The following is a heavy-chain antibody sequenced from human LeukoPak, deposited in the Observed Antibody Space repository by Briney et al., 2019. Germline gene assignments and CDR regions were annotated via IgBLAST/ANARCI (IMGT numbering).Heavy chain of an antibody. Sequence: PSETLSLTCTVSGGSISGYYWSWIRQPPGKGLEWIGYIYYSGTTNYNPSLKSRVTISGDTSKNQFSLRLSSVTAADTAVYYCARLIAVTGTVDYFDYWGQGTLLTVSS. CDR2: IYYSGTT. J-gene: IGHJ4*02. V-gene: IGHV4-59*08. CDR1: GGSISGYY. CDR3: ARLIAVTGTVDYFDY. D-gene: IGHD6-19*01.